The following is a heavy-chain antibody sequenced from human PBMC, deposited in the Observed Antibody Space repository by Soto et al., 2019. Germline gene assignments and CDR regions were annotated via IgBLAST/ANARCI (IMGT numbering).Heavy chain of an antibody. J-gene: IGHJ6*02. CDR1: GDTFTSDA. CDR2: INAGNGNT. V-gene: IGHV1-3*01. Sequence: QVQLVQSGAEVKKPGASVKVSCKASGDTFTSDAMHWVRQAPGQRLEWMGWINAGNGNTKYSQKFQGRVTITRDTSASTAYMELSSLRSEDTAVYYCARTVGYYYGMDVWGQGTTVTVSS. CDR3: ARTVGYYYGMDV.